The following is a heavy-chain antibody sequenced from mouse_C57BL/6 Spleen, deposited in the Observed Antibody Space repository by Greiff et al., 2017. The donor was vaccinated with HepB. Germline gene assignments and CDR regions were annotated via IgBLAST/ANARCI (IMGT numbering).Heavy chain of an antibody. J-gene: IGHJ3*01. V-gene: IGHV5-4*01. D-gene: IGHD2-1*01. CDR3: ARDPMVTTAY. CDR1: GFTFSSYA. Sequence: EVQGVESGGGLVKPGGSLKLSCAASGFTFSSYAMSWVRQTPEKRLEWVATISDGGSYTYYPDNVKGRFTISRDNAKNNLYLQMSHLKSEDTAMYYCARDPMVTTAYWGQGTLVTVSA. CDR2: ISDGGSYT.